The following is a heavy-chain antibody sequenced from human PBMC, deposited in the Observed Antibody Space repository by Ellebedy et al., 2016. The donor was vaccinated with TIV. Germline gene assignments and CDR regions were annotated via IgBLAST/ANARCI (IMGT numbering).Heavy chain of an antibody. V-gene: IGHV4-31*03. D-gene: IGHD4-17*01. Sequence: SETLSLXXTVSGGSISSGGYYWSWFRQHPGKGLEWIGYIYYSGSTYYNPSLKSRVTISVDTSKNQFSLKLSSVTAADTAVYYCAREDTVTPHFDYWGQGTLVTVSS. J-gene: IGHJ4*02. CDR1: GGSISSGGYY. CDR2: IYYSGST. CDR3: AREDTVTPHFDY.